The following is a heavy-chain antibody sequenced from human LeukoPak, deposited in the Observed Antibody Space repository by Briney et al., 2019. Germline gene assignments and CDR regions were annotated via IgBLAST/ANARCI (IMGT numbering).Heavy chain of an antibody. CDR1: ARTFATFS. J-gene: IGHJ4*02. V-gene: IGHV1-69*05. D-gene: IGHD4-17*01. CDR2: IIPIFRKS. Sequence: ASVNLSCNPSARTFATFSFSWVRQAPGEVLEWMGWIIPIFRKSSYAHNFQGRLTIITDDSTGTAYMELSSLGSEDTAVYYCATGTPTTSHYWGQGTLVTVSS. CDR3: ATGTPTTSHY.